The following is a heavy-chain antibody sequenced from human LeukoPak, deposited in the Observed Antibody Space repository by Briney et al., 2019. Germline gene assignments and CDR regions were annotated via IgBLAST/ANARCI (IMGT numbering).Heavy chain of an antibody. CDR3: AKGIYSSGWSYFDY. CDR1: GFTFSNSA. Sequence: GGSLRLSCAASGFTFSNSAMSWVRQAPGKGLEWVSTLSGSGITTYYAGSVKGRFTISRDNSKNTLYLQMNSPRAEDTAVYYCAKGIYSSGWSYFDYWGHGTLVTVSS. V-gene: IGHV3-23*01. J-gene: IGHJ4*01. D-gene: IGHD6-19*01. CDR2: LSGSGITT.